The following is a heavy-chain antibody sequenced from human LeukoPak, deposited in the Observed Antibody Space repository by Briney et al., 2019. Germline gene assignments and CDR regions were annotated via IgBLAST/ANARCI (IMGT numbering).Heavy chain of an antibody. CDR2: IDHRGDT. CDR1: GGPFSRYY. V-gene: IGHV4-34*01. CDR3: ARGATISETGYFDF. Sequence: SETLSLTCAVYGGPFSRYYWSWIRQSPGKGLEWIAGIDHRGDTNYNPSVKSRVTISVDTSKNQFSLKVRSLSAADTAVYYCARGATISETGYFDFWGQGTPVTVSS. J-gene: IGHJ4*03. D-gene: IGHD5-24*01.